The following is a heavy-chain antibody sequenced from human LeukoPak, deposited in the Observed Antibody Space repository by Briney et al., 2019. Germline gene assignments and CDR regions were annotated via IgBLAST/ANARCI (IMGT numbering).Heavy chain of an antibody. J-gene: IGHJ4*02. D-gene: IGHD3-16*02. CDR3: ARDFFAFGGVIALLDY. V-gene: IGHV3-21*01. CDR2: ITSSGNYI. CDR1: GFTFSSYS. Sequence: GGSLRLSCAASGFTFSSYSMNWVRQAPGKGLEWVSSITSSGNYIYYADSMKGRFTISRDNAKNSLYLQMNSLRDEDTAVYYCARDFFAFGGVIALLDYWGQGTLVTVSS.